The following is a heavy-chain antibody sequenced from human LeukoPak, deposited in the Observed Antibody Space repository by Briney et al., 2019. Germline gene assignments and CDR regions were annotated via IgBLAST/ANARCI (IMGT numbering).Heavy chain of an antibody. D-gene: IGHD5-18*01. CDR3: ARRGNSYHN. Sequence: PSETLSLTCAVYGGSFSGYYWNWIRQPPGKGLEWIGEINHGGNTNYNPSLKSRVTISLDTSENQFSLKLSSVTAEDTAVYYCARRGNSYHNWGQGTLVTVSS. CDR1: GGSFSGYY. V-gene: IGHV4-34*01. CDR2: INHGGNT. J-gene: IGHJ4*02.